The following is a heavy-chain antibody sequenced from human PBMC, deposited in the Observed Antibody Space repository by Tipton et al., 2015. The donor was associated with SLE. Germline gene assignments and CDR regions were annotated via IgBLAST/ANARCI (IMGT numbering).Heavy chain of an antibody. J-gene: IGHJ6*02. CDR3: AGRFSSSWFYYYGMDV. V-gene: IGHV4-61*01. CDR1: GGSVSSPIDY. CDR2: IYDRGST. D-gene: IGHD6-13*01. Sequence: TLSLTCTVSGGSVSSPIDYWSWIRQSPGKGLEWIGSIYDRGSTNYNPSLKSRVTISVDTSKNRVSLRLTSVTAADTAVYYCAGRFSSSWFYYYGMDVWGQGTTVTVSS.